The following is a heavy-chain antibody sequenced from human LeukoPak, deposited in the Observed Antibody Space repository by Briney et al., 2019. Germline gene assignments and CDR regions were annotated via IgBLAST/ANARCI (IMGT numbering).Heavy chain of an antibody. Sequence: GSLRLSCAASGFTFSDYYMSWIRQAPGKGLEWVSYISTSGSSKDYADSVKGRFTISRDNSKNTLYLQMGSLRADDMAVYYCASSPPTGTTWYFDLWGRGTLVTVSS. CDR2: ISTSGSSK. CDR3: ASSPPTGTTWYFDL. V-gene: IGHV3-11*04. J-gene: IGHJ2*01. CDR1: GFTFSDYY. D-gene: IGHD1-7*01.